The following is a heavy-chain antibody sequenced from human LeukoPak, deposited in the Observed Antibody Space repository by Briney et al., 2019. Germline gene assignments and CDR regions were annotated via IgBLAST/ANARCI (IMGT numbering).Heavy chain of an antibody. V-gene: IGHV4-59*01. CDR1: GGSISNYY. CDR2: IYYSGST. Sequence: PSETLSLTCTVSGGSISNYYWNWIRQTPGKGLEWIGYIYYSGSTNYNPSLKSRVTISVDTSKNQFSLKLSSVTAADTAVYYCARGGDVQLERLAYAFDIWGQGTMVTVSS. CDR3: ARGGDVQLERLAYAFDI. D-gene: IGHD1-1*01. J-gene: IGHJ3*02.